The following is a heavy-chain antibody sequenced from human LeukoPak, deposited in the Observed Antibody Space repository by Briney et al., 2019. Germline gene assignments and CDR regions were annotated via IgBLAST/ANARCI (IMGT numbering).Heavy chain of an antibody. Sequence: GGSLRLSCAASGFTFSSYAMHWDRQAPGKGLEYVSAISSNGGSTYYANSVKGRFTISRDNSKNTLYLQMGSLRTEDMAVYYCARGYNWFDPWGQGTLVTVSS. CDR2: ISSNGGST. CDR3: ARGYNWFDP. J-gene: IGHJ5*02. CDR1: GFTFSSYA. V-gene: IGHV3-64*01.